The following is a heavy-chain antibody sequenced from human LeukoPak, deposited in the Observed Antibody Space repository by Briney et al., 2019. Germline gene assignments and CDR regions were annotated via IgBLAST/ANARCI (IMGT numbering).Heavy chain of an antibody. V-gene: IGHV3-15*01. CDR1: GFTFSKAW. CDR2: IKSKTDGGTT. D-gene: IGHD1-26*01. Sequence: GGSLRLSCAASGFTFSKAWMSWVRQAPGKGLEWVGRIKSKTDGGTTDYAAPVKGRFTISRDDSKNTLYLQMNSLKTEDTAVYYCTRGSYYVAFDIWGQGTMVTVSS. J-gene: IGHJ3*02. CDR3: TRGSYYVAFDI.